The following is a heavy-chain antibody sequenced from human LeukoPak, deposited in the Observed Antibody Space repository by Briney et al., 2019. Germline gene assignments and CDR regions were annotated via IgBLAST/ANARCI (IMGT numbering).Heavy chain of an antibody. CDR3: ATVKRDCSGGTCYSYDY. D-gene: IGHD2-15*01. V-gene: IGHV3-23*01. CDR1: RFTFNTYA. CDR2: ISSNGDFT. Sequence: GGSLRLSCAASRFTFNTYAVNWVRQAPGKGLEWVSAISSNGDFTYYADSVRGRFTISRDNSKNTVFLQMNGLRADDRAVYYCATVKRDCSGGTCYSYDYWGQGTLVTVSS. J-gene: IGHJ4*02.